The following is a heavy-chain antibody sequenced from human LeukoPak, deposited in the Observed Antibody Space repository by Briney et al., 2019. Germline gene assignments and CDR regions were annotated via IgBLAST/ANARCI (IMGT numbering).Heavy chain of an antibody. CDR2: INPNSGGT. J-gene: IGHJ4*02. CDR1: GYTFTGYY. CDR3: ARVYDSSGYTGDY. D-gene: IGHD3-22*01. V-gene: IGHV1-2*02. Sequence: ASVKVSCKASGYTFTGYYMHWVRRAPGQGLEWMGWINPNSGGTNYAQKFQGRVTMTRDTSISTAYMELSRLRSDDTAVYYCARVYDSSGYTGDYWGQGTLVTVSS.